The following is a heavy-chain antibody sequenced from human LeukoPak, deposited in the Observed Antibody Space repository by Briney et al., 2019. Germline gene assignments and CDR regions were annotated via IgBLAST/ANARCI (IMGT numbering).Heavy chain of an antibody. CDR3: AGDRSRVVRASPMGY. D-gene: IGHD3-10*01. V-gene: IGHV3-74*01. CDR1: GFTLRSSW. Sequence: GRCLRLSWAASGFTLRSSWMRCVRQAPGKGMVWVSHINGEGSSTNYADSVKGRLTISRDNARNTLYLQMNSLGAEDTAVYYSAGDRSRVVRASPMGYWGQGTLVTVSS. CDR2: INGEGSST. J-gene: IGHJ4*02.